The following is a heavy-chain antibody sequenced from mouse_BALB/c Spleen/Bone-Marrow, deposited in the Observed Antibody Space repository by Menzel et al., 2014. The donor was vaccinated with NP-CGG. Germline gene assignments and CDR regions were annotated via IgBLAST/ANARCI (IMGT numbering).Heavy chain of an antibody. Sequence: VQLQQSGAELVRPGASVKLSCKASGYSFITYWMNWLKQRPGEGLEWIGMIHPSDSETRLNQKLNDKATLTVDESSSIVYMQLSSPTSEDSAVYYCARGHYSMDYWGQGTSVIVSS. CDR1: GYSFITYW. CDR3: ARGHYSMDY. CDR2: IHPSDSET. J-gene: IGHJ4*01. V-gene: IGHV1-61*01.